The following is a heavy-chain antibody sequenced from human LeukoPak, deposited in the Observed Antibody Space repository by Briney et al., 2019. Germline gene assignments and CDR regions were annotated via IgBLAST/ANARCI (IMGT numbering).Heavy chain of an antibody. D-gene: IGHD3-9*01. V-gene: IGHV3-23*01. J-gene: IGHJ4*02. CDR2: STGSGGGT. Sequence: GASLRLTCAASGFTLSNYAMSWVRQAPGKGLEWVSASTGSGGGTYYADSVKGRFTISRYNSKNTLYLQMNSLRADDTAVYYCAKWGDYDVLTGYYDPDYWGQGTLVTVSS. CDR1: GFTLSNYA. CDR3: AKWGDYDVLTGYYDPDY.